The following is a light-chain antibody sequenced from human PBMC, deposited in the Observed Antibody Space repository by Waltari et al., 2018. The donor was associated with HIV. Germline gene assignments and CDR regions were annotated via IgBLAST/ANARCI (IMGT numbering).Light chain of an antibody. CDR2: DAS. V-gene: IGKV3-11*01. J-gene: IGKJ2*01. Sequence: EIVLTQSPATLSLSPGERATLSCRASQRVSSYLAWYQQKPGQAPRLLIYDASNRATGIPARFSGSGSGTDFTLTISSLEPEDFAVDYCQQRSNWLYTFGQGTKLEIK. CDR1: QRVSSY. CDR3: QQRSNWLYT.